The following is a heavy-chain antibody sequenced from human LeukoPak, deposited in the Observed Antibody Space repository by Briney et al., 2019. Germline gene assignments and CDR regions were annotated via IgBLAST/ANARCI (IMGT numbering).Heavy chain of an antibody. CDR1: GFTFSSYW. J-gene: IGHJ4*02. V-gene: IGHV3-7*01. D-gene: IGHD3-10*01. CDR3: ARENTMVRGVIRY. Sequence: PGGSLRLSCAASGFTFSSYWMSWVRQAPGKGLEWVANIKQDGSEKYYVDSVKGRFTISRDNAKNSLYLQMNSLRAEDTAVYYCARENTMVRGVIRYWGQGTLVTVSS. CDR2: IKQDGSEK.